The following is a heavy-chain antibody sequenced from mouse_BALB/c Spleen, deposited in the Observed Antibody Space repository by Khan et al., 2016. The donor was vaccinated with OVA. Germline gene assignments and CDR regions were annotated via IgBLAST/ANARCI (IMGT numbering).Heavy chain of an antibody. V-gene: IGHV3-2*02. CDR1: GYSITSGYG. CDR3: ARTASIKY. Sequence: EVQLVETGPGLVKPSQSLSLTCTVTGYSITSGYGWNWIRQFPGNKLEWMGYISYSGSTYYNPFLKSRISITRDTSKNQFFLQLNSVTTEDTATYSCARTASIKYWGQGTTLTVSS. D-gene: IGHD1-2*01. J-gene: IGHJ2*01. CDR2: ISYSGST.